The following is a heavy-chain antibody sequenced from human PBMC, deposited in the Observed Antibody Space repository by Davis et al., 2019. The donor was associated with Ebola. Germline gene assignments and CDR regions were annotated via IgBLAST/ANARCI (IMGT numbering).Heavy chain of an antibody. J-gene: IGHJ4*02. CDR2: IYYSGTT. V-gene: IGHV4-59*01. D-gene: IGHD4-17*01. CDR3: ARGNSDYGDFDY. CDR1: GGSISSYY. Sequence: MPSETLSLTCTVSGGSISSYYWSWIRQPPGKGLEWIGYIYYSGTTDYNPTLKNRITISLDTSKNQFSLKLTSVTAADTAVYYCARGNSDYGDFDYWGQGTLVTVSS.